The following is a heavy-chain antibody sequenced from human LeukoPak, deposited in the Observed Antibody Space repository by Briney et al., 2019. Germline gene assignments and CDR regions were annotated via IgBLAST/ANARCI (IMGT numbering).Heavy chain of an antibody. J-gene: IGHJ5*02. CDR3: AREYPSSRIDP. CDR1: VCTFSNYA. Sequence: SVKVSFKSSVCTFSNYANHGLGQAPGQGLEWMGGISPIFGTANYAQKFQGRVTITADESTSTAYMELSSLRSEDTAVSYCAREYPSSRIDPWGQGTLVTVSS. D-gene: IGHD6-6*01. CDR2: ISPIFGTA. V-gene: IGHV1-69*01.